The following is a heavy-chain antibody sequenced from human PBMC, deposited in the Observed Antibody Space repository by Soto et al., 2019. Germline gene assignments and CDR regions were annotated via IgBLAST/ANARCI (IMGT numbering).Heavy chain of an antibody. J-gene: IGHJ4*02. CDR2: IWYDGSNT. CDR1: GFIFSSYG. CDR3: ARDRARYSSGWYTFDY. Sequence: PGGPLRLSCAASGFIFSSYGMHWVRQAPGKGLEWVAGIWYDGSNTFYSDAVKGRFTISRDNSKNTLYLQMNSLRAEDTAVYYCARDRARYSSGWYTFDYWGQGTLVTVSS. D-gene: IGHD6-19*01. V-gene: IGHV3-30*19.